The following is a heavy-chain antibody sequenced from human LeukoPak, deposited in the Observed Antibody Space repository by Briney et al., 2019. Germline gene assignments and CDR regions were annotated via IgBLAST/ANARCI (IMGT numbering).Heavy chain of an antibody. CDR1: GGSFSGSN. CDR2: IYNSGST. J-gene: IGHJ6*02. Sequence: PSETLSLTCAVYGGSFSGSNWSWIRQPPGKGLEWIGEIYNSGSTIYNPSLKSRVTISLDTSENQFSLRLTSVTAADTAVYYCARSYNNAGYFYYGMDVWGQGTTVTVSS. V-gene: IGHV4-34*01. CDR3: ARSYNNAGYFYYGMDV. D-gene: IGHD5-24*01.